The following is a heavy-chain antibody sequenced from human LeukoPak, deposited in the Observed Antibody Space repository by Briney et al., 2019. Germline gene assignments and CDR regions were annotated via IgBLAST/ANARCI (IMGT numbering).Heavy chain of an antibody. D-gene: IGHD2-15*01. CDR2: IYHSGST. CDR1: TDSRNTYY. V-gene: IGHV4-59*01. Sequence: SETLSLTCSVSTDSRNTYYWSRIRQSPGKGLEWIGHIYHSGSTDYNPSLKSRVTISIDMSRKEFSLKLTSVTVADTAMYYCVRLRWELLAPYFDHWGQGSLVIVSS. J-gene: IGHJ4*02. CDR3: VRLRWELLAPYFDH.